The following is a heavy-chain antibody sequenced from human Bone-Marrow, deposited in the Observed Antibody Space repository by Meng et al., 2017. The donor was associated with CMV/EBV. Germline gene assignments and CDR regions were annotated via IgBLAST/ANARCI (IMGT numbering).Heavy chain of an antibody. D-gene: IGHD3-10*01. CDR1: GGTFSSYA. CDR2: IIPILGIA. J-gene: IGHJ6*02. Sequence: SVKVSCKASGGTFSSYAISWVRQAPGQGLEWMGGIIPILGIANYAQKFQGRVTITADKSTSTAYMELSSLRSEDTAVYYCARDWPAREFGRGGMDVWGPGTTVTVSS. CDR3: ARDWPAREFGRGGMDV. V-gene: IGHV1-69*10.